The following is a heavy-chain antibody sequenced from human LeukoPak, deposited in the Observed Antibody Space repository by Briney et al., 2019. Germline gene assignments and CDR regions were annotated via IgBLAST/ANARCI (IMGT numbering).Heavy chain of an antibody. D-gene: IGHD3-9*01. CDR1: GGTFSSYA. Sequence: SVKVSCKASGGTFSSYAISWVRQAPGQGLEWVGRIIPILGIANYAQKFQGRVTITADKSTSTAYMELSSLRSEDTAVYYCAAEGDILTGNEATPAAFDIWGQGTMVTVSS. J-gene: IGHJ3*02. CDR3: AAEGDILTGNEATPAAFDI. CDR2: IIPILGIA. V-gene: IGHV1-69*04.